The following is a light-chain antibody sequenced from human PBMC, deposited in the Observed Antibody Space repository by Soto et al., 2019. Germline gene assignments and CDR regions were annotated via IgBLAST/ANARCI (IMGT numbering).Light chain of an antibody. V-gene: IGKV1-39*01. CDR2: AAS. Sequence: DIQMTQSPSSLSASVGDRVTITCRASQSISSYLNWYQQKPGKAPKLLIYAASSLQSGVPSRFSGSESGTDFTLTISSLQPEDFATYYCQQSYSTSRSTFGQGTKLEIK. CDR3: QQSYSTSRST. J-gene: IGKJ2*02. CDR1: QSISSY.